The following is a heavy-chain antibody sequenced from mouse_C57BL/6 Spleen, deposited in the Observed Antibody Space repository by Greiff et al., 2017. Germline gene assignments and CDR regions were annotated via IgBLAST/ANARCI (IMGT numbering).Heavy chain of an antibody. Sequence: EVQGVESGGGLVQPKGSLKLSCAASGFTFNTYAMHWVRQAPGKGLEWVARIRSKSSNYATYYADSVKDSFTISRDDSQIMLYLQMNNLKTEDTAMYYCVRDLGLYYAMDYWGQGTSVTVSS. CDR1: GFTFNTYA. D-gene: IGHD4-1*01. J-gene: IGHJ4*01. V-gene: IGHV10-3*01. CDR3: VRDLGLYYAMDY. CDR2: IRSKSSNYAT.